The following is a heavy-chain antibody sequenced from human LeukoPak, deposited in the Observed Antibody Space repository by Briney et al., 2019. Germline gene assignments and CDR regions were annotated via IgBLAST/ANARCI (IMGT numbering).Heavy chain of an antibody. CDR2: INPNSGGT. D-gene: IGHD4-23*01. V-gene: IGHV1-2*02. CDR1: GYTFTGYY. Sequence: ASVKVSCKASGYTFTGYYMHWVRQAPGQGLEWMGWINPNSGGTNYAQKLQGRVTMTTDTSTSTAYMELRSLRSDDTAVYYCARAVAEDGAFDIWGQGTMVTVSS. J-gene: IGHJ3*02. CDR3: ARAVAEDGAFDI.